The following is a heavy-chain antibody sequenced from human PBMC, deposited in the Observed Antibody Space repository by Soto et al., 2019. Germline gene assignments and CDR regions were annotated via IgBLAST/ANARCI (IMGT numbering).Heavy chain of an antibody. CDR3: ARDTNVWWLRVGYNWFDP. CDR2: ISAYNGNT. D-gene: IGHD5-12*01. J-gene: IGHJ5*02. V-gene: IGHV1-18*01. CDR1: VYGLTIDL. Sequence: SVNGYRKTAVYGLTIDLVSRGLMTTGQGLEWMGWISAYNGNTNYAQKLQGRVTMTTDTSTSTAYMELRSLRSDDTAVYYCARDTNVWWLRVGYNWFDPWGQGTLVTVSS.